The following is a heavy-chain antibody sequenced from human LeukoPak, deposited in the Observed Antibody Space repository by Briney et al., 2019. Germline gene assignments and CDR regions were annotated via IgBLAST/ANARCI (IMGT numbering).Heavy chain of an antibody. Sequence: GGSLRLSCAASGFTFSSYAMSWVRQAPGKGLEWVSAISGSGGSTYYADSVKGRFTISRDNAMNTLYLQMNSLRAEDTAVYCCATAGNYRFDNWGQGTLVTVSS. CDR2: ISGSGGST. J-gene: IGHJ4*02. CDR1: GFTFSSYA. CDR3: ATAGNYRFDN. D-gene: IGHD1-7*01. V-gene: IGHV3-23*01.